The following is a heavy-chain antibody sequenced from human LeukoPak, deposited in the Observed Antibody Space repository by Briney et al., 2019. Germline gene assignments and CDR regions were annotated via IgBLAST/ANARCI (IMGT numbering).Heavy chain of an antibody. CDR2: IYTSGST. J-gene: IGHJ4*02. V-gene: IGHV4-4*07. Sequence: SETLSLTCTVSGGSISSYYWSWIRQPAGKGLEWIGRIYTSGSTNANPSLRSRVTMSVDTSENQFSLKLSSVTAADTAVYYCARLGIGVVPSAMLGDYYFDYWGQGTQVTVSS. CDR1: GGSISSYY. CDR3: ARLGIGVVPSAMLGDYYFDY. D-gene: IGHD2-2*01.